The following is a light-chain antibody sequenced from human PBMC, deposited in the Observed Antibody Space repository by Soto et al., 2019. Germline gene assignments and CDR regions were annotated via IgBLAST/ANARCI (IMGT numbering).Light chain of an antibody. CDR1: QSVSSY. V-gene: IGKV3-11*01. CDR2: DAS. CDR3: QQRSNWPPLT. J-gene: IGKJ4*01. Sequence: EIVLTQSPATLSLSPGERATLSRRASQSVSSYLAWYQQKPGQAPRLLIYDASNRATGIPARFSGSGSGTDLTLTISSLEPEEFAVYYCQQRSNWPPLTFGARTKVEIK.